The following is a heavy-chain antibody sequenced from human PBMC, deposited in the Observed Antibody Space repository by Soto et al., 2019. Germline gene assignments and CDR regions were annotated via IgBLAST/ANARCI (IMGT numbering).Heavy chain of an antibody. D-gene: IGHD1-26*01. CDR1: GFTFDDYA. CDR3: AKDIRVGATLSPARCGADY. CDR2: ISWNSGSI. Sequence: EVQLVESGGGLVQPGRSLRLSCAASGFTFDDYAMHWVRQAPGKGLERVSGISWNSGSIGYADSVKGRFTISRDNAKNALYLQMNSLRAEDTALYYCAKDIRVGATLSPARCGADYWGQGTMVTVSS. V-gene: IGHV3-9*01. J-gene: IGHJ4*02.